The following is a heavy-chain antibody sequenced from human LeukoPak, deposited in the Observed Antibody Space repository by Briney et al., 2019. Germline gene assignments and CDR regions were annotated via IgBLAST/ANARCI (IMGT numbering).Heavy chain of an antibody. V-gene: IGHV4-4*07. Sequence: PSETLSLTCTVSGGSISSYYWSWIRQPAGKGLEWIGRIFTSGSTNYNPSLKSRVTMSVDTSKNQFSLKLSSVTAADTAVYYCARDLFLCSSTSCYAGLPYYDILLSGIWFDPWGQGTLVTVSS. CDR3: ARDLFLCSSTSCYAGLPYYDILLSGIWFDP. D-gene: IGHD2-2*01. J-gene: IGHJ5*02. CDR2: IFTSGST. CDR1: GGSISSYY.